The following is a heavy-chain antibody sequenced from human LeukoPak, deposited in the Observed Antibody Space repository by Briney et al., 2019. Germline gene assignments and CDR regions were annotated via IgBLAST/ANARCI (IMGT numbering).Heavy chain of an antibody. J-gene: IGHJ6*02. CDR2: IYYSGST. Sequence: PSETLSLTCTVSGGSISSGGYYWSWIRQHPGKGLEWIGYIYYSGSTYYNPSLKSRVTISVDTSKNQFSLKLSSVTAADTAVYYCARGCSGGSCHYYYYYGMDVWGQGTTVTVSS. CDR1: GGSISSGGYY. CDR3: ARGCSGGSCHYYYYYGMDV. D-gene: IGHD2-15*01. V-gene: IGHV4-31*03.